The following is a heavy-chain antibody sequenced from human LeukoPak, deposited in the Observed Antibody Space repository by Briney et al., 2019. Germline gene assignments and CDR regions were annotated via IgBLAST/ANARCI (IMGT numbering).Heavy chain of an antibody. D-gene: IGHD6-13*01. J-gene: IGHJ4*02. CDR3: AKGHISSADPIDY. V-gene: IGHV3-30*18. Sequence: PGGSLRLSCAASGFTFSTFGMHWVGQAPGKGLEWVEVITYDGSNEYYADSVKGRFTISRDNSKNTLYLQMNSLRAEDTAVYYCAKGHISSADPIDYWGQGTPVTVSS. CDR2: ITYDGSNE. CDR1: GFTFSTFG.